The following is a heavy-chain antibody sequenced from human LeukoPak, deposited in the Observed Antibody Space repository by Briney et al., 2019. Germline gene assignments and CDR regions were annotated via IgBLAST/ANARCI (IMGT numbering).Heavy chain of an antibody. J-gene: IGHJ4*02. CDR1: GGSFSGYY. CDR3: ASLAGDVGATSGYFDY. D-gene: IGHD1-26*01. CDR2: INHSGST. Sequence: PSETLSLTCAVYGGSFSGYYWSWIRQPPGKGLEWIGEINHSGSTNYNPSLKSRVTISVDTSKNQFSLKLSSVTAADTAVYYCASLAGDVGATSGYFDYWGQGTLVTVSS. V-gene: IGHV4-34*01.